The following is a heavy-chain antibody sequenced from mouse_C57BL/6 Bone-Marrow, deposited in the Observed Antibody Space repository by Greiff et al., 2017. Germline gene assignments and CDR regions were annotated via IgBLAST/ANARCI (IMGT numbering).Heavy chain of an antibody. CDR3: ARSNSYYYGSNY. Sequence: VQLQQPRTELVKPGASVKLSCKASGYTFTSYWIHWVKQRPGQGLEWIGNINPSNGGTNYNEKFKSKATLTVDKSSSTAYMQLSSLTSADSAFYYCARSNSYYYGSNYCAQGTTLTVSS. CDR2: INPSNGGT. V-gene: IGHV1-53*01. J-gene: IGHJ2*01. CDR1: GYTFTSYW. D-gene: IGHD1-1*01.